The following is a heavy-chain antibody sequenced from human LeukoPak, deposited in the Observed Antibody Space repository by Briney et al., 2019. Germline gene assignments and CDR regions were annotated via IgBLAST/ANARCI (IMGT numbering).Heavy chain of an antibody. CDR3: ARGGGSYSIDY. CDR1: GFTFSSYA. CDR2: ISGSGGGT. J-gene: IGHJ4*02. Sequence: PGGSLRLSCAASGFTFSSYAMSWVRQAPGKGLEWVSAISGSGGGTYYADSVKGRFTISRDNSRNTLYLQMSSLRVEDTALYYCARGGGSYSIDYWGQGTLVTVSS. V-gene: IGHV3-23*01. D-gene: IGHD1-26*01.